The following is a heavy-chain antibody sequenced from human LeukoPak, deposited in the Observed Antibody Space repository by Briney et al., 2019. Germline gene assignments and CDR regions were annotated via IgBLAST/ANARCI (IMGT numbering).Heavy chain of an antibody. D-gene: IGHD1-26*01. V-gene: IGHV4-30-4*08. J-gene: IGHJ4*02. CDR1: GGSVNSGDYY. CDR2: IYRMRIT. CDR3: ARTYSGSCDY. Sequence: SETLSLTCSVSGGSVNSGDYYWTWIRQPPGKGLEWVGHIYRMRITNYSPSLESRVSISLDTSENQFSLNLRSVTAADTAVYYCARTYSGSCDYWGQGTLVTVSS.